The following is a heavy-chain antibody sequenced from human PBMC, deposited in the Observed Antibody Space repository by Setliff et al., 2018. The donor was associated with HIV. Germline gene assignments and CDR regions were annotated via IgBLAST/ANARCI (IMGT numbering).Heavy chain of an antibody. Sequence: PSETLSLTCTVSGDSISSGGYYWSWLRQPPGKGLEWIGYIYYSGATYYNPSLKNRVTISLDTSKSQFSLKLTSVTAADTALDSCASGRGAKGGYDYFGSWGQGTLVTFSS. D-gene: IGHD5-12*01. CDR3: ASGRGAKGGYDYFGS. J-gene: IGHJ4*02. CDR2: IYYSGAT. CDR1: GDSISSGGYY. V-gene: IGHV4-31*02.